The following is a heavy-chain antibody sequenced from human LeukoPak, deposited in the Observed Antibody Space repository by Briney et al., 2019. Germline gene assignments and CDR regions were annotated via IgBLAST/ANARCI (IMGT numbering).Heavy chain of an antibody. CDR3: ARVGRSLSGSHYYFDY. V-gene: IGHV4-4*07. J-gene: IGHJ4*02. D-gene: IGHD1-26*01. CDR2: IYTSGST. CDR1: GGSISSYY. Sequence: SETLSLTCTVSGGSISSYYWSWIRQPAGKGLEWIGRIYTSGSTNYNPSLKSRVTMSVDTSKNRFSLKLSSVTAADTAVYYCARVGRSLSGSHYYFDYWGQGTLVTVSS.